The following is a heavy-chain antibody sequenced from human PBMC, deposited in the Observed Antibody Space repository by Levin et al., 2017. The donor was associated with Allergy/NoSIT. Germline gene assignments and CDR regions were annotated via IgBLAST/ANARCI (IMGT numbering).Heavy chain of an antibody. CDR3: TCYYGAYAFDI. V-gene: IGHV4-39*01. CDR2: IYYSGST. CDR1: GGSISSSSYY. J-gene: IGHJ3*02. D-gene: IGHD1-26*01. Sequence: SQTLSLTCTVSGGSISSSSYYWGWIRQPPGKGLEWIGSIYYSGSTYYNPSLKSRVTISVDTSKNQFSLKLSSVTAADTAVYYCTCYYGAYAFDIWGQGTMVTVSS.